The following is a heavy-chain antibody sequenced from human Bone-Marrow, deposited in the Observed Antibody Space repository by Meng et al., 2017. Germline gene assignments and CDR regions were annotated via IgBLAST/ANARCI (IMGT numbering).Heavy chain of an antibody. CDR3: GKRISGWYYMDY. Sequence: EVQLLESGGGLVQPGGSLRLSCAASGFTFNSFAMSWVRQTPGKGLEWVSAITGGGGVTYYADSVKGRFTISRDNSKNTLYLQMNSLRAEDTAVYYCGKRISGWYYMDYWGRGTLVTVSS. J-gene: IGHJ4*02. D-gene: IGHD6-19*01. V-gene: IGHV3-23*01. CDR2: ITGGGGVT. CDR1: GFTFNSFA.